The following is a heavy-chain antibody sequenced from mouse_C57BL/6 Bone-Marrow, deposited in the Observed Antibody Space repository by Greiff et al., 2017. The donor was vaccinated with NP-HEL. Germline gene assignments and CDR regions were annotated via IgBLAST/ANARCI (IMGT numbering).Heavy chain of an antibody. V-gene: IGHV1-76*01. D-gene: IGHD3-1*01. CDR3: ATALAMDY. J-gene: IGHJ4*01. CDR2: IYPGSGNT. CDR1: GYTFTDYY. Sequence: VQLQQSGPELVRPGASVKLSCKASGYTFTDYYINWVKQRPGQGLEWIARIYPGSGNTYYNEKFKGKATLTAEKSSSTAYMQLSSLTSEDSAVYFWATALAMDYWGQGTSVTVSS.